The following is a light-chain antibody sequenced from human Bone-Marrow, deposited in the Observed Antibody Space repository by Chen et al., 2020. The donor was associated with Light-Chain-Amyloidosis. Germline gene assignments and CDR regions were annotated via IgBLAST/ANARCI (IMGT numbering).Light chain of an antibody. V-gene: IGLV6-57*01. Sequence: NFMLTQYHSVSESPGKTVIISCTRSSGSIATNYVQWYQQRPGSSPTTVIYEDDQRPSGLPDRFSGSIDRSSNSASLTISGLKAEDEADYYCQSYQGSSQGVFGGGTKLTVL. CDR2: EDD. CDR3: QSYQGSSQGV. J-gene: IGLJ3*02. CDR1: SGSIATNY.